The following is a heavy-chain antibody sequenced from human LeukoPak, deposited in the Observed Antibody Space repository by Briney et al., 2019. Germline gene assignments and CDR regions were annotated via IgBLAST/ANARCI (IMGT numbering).Heavy chain of an antibody. D-gene: IGHD2-15*01. Sequence: ASVKVSCKASGYTFTGYYMHWVRQAPGQGLEWMGWINPNSGGTNYAQKFQGRVTMTRDTSISTAYMELSSLRSEDTAVYYCARVGVLCSGGSCYSEWGQGTLVTVSS. CDR1: GYTFTGYY. CDR2: INPNSGGT. CDR3: ARVGVLCSGGSCYSE. V-gene: IGHV1-2*02. J-gene: IGHJ4*02.